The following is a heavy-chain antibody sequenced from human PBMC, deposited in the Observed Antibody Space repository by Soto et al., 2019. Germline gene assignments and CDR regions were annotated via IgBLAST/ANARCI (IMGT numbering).Heavy chain of an antibody. CDR3: ARDHWKQWLGYLDD. CDR2: ISHDGRNK. J-gene: IGHJ4*02. CDR1: GFSFSDHG. V-gene: IGHV3-30*03. Sequence: QVQLVESGGGVVQPGRSLRLSCAVSGFSFSDHGMHWVRQAPGKGLEWVAVISHDGRNKRYGDTVRGRITISRDKSKNTVYLEMNSLTVDDTGIYYCARDHWKQWLGYLDDWGQGALVTVSS. D-gene: IGHD6-19*01.